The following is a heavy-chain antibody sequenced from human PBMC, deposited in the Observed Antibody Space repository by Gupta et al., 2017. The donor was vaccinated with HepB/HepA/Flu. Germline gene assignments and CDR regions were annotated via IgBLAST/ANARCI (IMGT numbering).Heavy chain of an antibody. D-gene: IGHD3-3*02. J-gene: IGHJ6*01. CDR3: ARPAIFSHLVGQNSYGLDV. CDR1: GDSLNNSLYY. CDR2: SFYTGTT. V-gene: IGHV4-39*02. Sequence: QVHPQESGPGLVKPSETLSLTCIVSGDSLNNSLYYWGWIRQPPGKGLEWIASSFYTGTTYYNPSLESRVSISIDTSKNRFSLRLASVTAADTALYFCARPAIFSHLVGQNSYGLDVWGQGITVTVSS.